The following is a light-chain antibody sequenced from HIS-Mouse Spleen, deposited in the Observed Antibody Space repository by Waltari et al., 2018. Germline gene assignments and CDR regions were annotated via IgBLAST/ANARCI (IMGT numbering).Light chain of an antibody. Sequence: IVMTQSPLSLPVTPGEPGSLSCRSSQSLLHSNGYNYLDWYLQKPGQSPQLLIYLGSNRASGVPDRFSGSGSGTDFTLKISRVEAEDVGVYYCMQALQTPWTFGQGTKLEIK. CDR2: LGS. CDR1: QSLLHSNGYNY. J-gene: IGKJ2*01. CDR3: MQALQTPWT. V-gene: IGKV2-28*01.